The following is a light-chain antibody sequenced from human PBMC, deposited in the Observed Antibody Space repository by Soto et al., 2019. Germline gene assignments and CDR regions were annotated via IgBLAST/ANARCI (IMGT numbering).Light chain of an antibody. V-gene: IGKV1-27*01. CDR1: LPISNY. CDR2: AAS. CDR3: QKYNSAPLT. Sequence: DIQMTQSPSSLSASVGDRVTITCRASLPISNYLASYQQKPGKIPNLLIYAASTWQARVPSRCSGSGSGTAFTLIISSLQPEDVAAYYCQKYNSAPLTFGGGTKVELK. J-gene: IGKJ4*01.